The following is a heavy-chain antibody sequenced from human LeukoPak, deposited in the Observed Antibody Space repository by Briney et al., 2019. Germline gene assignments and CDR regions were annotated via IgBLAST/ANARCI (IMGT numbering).Heavy chain of an antibody. CDR1: GLTFSSYA. D-gene: IGHD3-22*01. V-gene: IGHV3-23*01. Sequence: PGGSLRLSCAASGLTFSSYAMSWVRQAPGKGLEWVSGISGNGGGTYYADSVKGRFTISRDNSKNTLYLQMNSLRVGDTAVYYCARVVSGYGYSTYWGQETLVTVSS. CDR2: ISGNGGGT. CDR3: ARVVSGYGYSTY. J-gene: IGHJ4*02.